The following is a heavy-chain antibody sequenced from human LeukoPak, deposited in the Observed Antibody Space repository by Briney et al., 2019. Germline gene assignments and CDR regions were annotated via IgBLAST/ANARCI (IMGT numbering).Heavy chain of an antibody. D-gene: IGHD2-15*01. CDR2: IIPIFGTA. Sequence: SVKVSCKASGGTFRSYAISWVRQAPGQGLEWMGGIIPIFGTANYAQKFQGRVTITADESTSTAYMELSSLRSEDTAVYYCASSSGRTAVLRASHLFDIWGQGTMVTVSS. J-gene: IGHJ3*02. V-gene: IGHV1-69*13. CDR1: GGTFRSYA. CDR3: ASSSGRTAVLRASHLFDI.